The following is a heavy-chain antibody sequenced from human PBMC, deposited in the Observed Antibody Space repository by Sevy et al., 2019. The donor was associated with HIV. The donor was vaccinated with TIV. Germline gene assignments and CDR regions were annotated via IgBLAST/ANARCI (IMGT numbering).Heavy chain of an antibody. Sequence: GGSLRLSCAASGFTFSSYSMNWVRHAPGKGLEWVSSISSSSSYIYYADSVKGRFTISRDNAKNSLYLQMNSLRAEDTAVYYCARDLISGSYGGWFDPWGQGTLVTVSS. V-gene: IGHV3-21*01. CDR1: GFTFSSYS. CDR2: ISSSSSYI. CDR3: ARDLISGSYGGWFDP. D-gene: IGHD1-26*01. J-gene: IGHJ5*02.